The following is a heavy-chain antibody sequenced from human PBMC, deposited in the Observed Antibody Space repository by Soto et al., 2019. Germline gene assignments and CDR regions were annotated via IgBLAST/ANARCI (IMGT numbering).Heavy chain of an antibody. CDR3: ARAKNYGSGELDY. J-gene: IGHJ4*02. D-gene: IGHD3-10*01. CDR2: VNPNSGGT. CDR1: GDTFTGHY. Sequence: ASVKVSCKASGDTFTGHYILWVRQAPGQGLEWMGWVNPNSGGTIYAQKFLGWVTMTRDTSISTAYLELRRLTSDATAIYYCARAKNYGSGELDYWGQGTLVTVSS. V-gene: IGHV1-2*04.